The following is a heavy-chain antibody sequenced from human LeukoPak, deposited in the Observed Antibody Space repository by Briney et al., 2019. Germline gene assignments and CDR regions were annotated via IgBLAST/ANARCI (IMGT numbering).Heavy chain of an antibody. D-gene: IGHD3-3*01. V-gene: IGHV4-38-2*02. CDR3: ARRYYDFWSGSVDAFDI. Sequence: PSETLSLTCTVSGGSISSYYWGWIRQPPGKGLEWIGSIYHSGSTYYNPSLKSRVTISVDTSKNQFSLKLSSVTAADTAVYYCARRYYDFWSGSVDAFDIWGQGTMVTVSS. J-gene: IGHJ3*02. CDR1: GGSISSYY. CDR2: IYHSGST.